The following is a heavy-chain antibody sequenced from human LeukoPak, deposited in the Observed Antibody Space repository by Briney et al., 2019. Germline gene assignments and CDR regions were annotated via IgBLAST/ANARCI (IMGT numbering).Heavy chain of an antibody. CDR2: ISDHGKSR. Sequence: GGSLRLSCAASGFIFNNYEMNWVRQTPGKGLEWVSYISDHGKSRNYVDSVKGRFTISRDNAKNSLYLQMNSLRAEDTAVYSCARPGGYSSSWYSLEYWGQGALVTVSS. D-gene: IGHD6-13*01. CDR3: ARPGGYSSSWYSLEY. V-gene: IGHV3-48*03. J-gene: IGHJ4*02. CDR1: GFIFNNYE.